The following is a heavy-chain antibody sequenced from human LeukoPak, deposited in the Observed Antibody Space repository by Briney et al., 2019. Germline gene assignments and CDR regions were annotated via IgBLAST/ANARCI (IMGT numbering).Heavy chain of an antibody. J-gene: IGHJ4*02. CDR1: GFTFSSYG. V-gene: IGHV3-48*01. D-gene: IGHD3-22*01. Sequence: GGSLRLSCAASGFTFSSYGMNGVRQAPGKGLEWVSYISSSSSTIYYADSVKGRFTISRDNAKNSLYLQMNSLRAEDTAVYYCAGLAGSGYRDYWGQGTLVTVSS. CDR2: ISSSSSTI. CDR3: AGLAGSGYRDY.